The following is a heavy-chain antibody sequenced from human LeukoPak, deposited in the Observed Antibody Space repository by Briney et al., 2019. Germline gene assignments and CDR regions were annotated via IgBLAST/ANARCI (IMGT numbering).Heavy chain of an antibody. J-gene: IGHJ6*02. CDR1: GGSISSSSYY. Sequence: SETLSLTCTVSGGSISSSSYYWGWIRQPPGKGLEWIGSIYYSGSTYYNPSLKSRVTMSVDTSKNQFSLKLSSVTAADTAVYYCAREAWVSGDSKYRYYGIDVWGQGTTVTVSS. V-gene: IGHV4-39*02. D-gene: IGHD4-17*01. CDR2: IYYSGST. CDR3: AREAWVSGDSKYRYYGIDV.